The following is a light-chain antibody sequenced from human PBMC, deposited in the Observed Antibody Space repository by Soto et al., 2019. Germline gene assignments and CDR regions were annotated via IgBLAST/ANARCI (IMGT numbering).Light chain of an antibody. CDR1: QTISSW. CDR2: KAS. CDR3: QQSNSYLRT. Sequence: DIQMTQSPSTLSGSVGDRVTITCRASQTISSWLAWYQQKPGKAPKLLIYKASTLKSGVPSRFSGSGSGTEFTLTISSLQPDDFATYYCQQSNSYLRTFGQGTKVDIK. J-gene: IGKJ1*01. V-gene: IGKV1-5*03.